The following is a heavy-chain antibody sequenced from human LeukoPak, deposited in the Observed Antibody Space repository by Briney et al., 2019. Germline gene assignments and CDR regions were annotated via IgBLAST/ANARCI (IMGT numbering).Heavy chain of an antibody. CDR3: ARGSQLAVAVNY. V-gene: IGHV4-39*01. CDR1: GGSISSSSHY. J-gene: IGHJ4*02. CDR2: IYYSGST. D-gene: IGHD6-19*01. Sequence: SETLSLTCTVSGGSISSSSHYWGWIRQPPGKGLEWIGSIYYSGSTYYNPSLKSRVTISVDTSKNQFSLKLSSVTAADTAVYYCARGSQLAVAVNYWGQGTLVTVSS.